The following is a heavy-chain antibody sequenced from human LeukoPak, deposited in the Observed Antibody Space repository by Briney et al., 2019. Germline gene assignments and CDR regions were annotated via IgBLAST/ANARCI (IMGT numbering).Heavy chain of an antibody. CDR2: IYYSGST. CDR1: GGSISSGDYY. V-gene: IGHV4-30-4*08. CDR3: ARESRLHDSSDAFDI. J-gene: IGHJ3*02. Sequence: PSQTLSLTCTVSGGSISSGDYYWSWIRQPPGKGLEWIGYIYYSGSTYYNPSLKSRVTISVDTSKNQFSLKLSSVTAADTAVYYCARESRLHDSSDAFDIWGQRTMVTVSS. D-gene: IGHD3-22*01.